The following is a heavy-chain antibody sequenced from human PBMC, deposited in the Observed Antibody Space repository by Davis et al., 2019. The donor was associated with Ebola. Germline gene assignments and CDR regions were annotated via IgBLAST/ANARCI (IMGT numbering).Heavy chain of an antibody. CDR1: GFTVSTTY. CDR3: ARDYFGEYVAY. D-gene: IGHD4-17*01. Sequence: GESLKISCAASGFTVSTTYMSWVRQAPGKGLEWVSLIYAGGSTYYADSVKGRFTISSDNSKNTVFLQMNSLRADDTAVYYCARDYFGEYVAYWGQGIQVTVSS. J-gene: IGHJ4*02. CDR2: IYAGGST. V-gene: IGHV3-53*01.